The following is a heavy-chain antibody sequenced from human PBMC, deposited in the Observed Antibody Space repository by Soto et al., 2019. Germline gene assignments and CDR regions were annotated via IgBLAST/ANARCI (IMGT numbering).Heavy chain of an antibody. Sequence: QVQLQESGPGLVKSSQTLSLTCTVSGAFVNSGGYYWGWIRQHPGNGLEWIGCIHNSGSTYYNPSLKSRITLSLDTSQNHFSLKLSSVTAADTAFYFWASADSSGYYLRTWGQGTLVTVSS. J-gene: IGHJ4*02. CDR2: IHNSGST. V-gene: IGHV4-31*03. CDR1: GAFVNSGGYY. CDR3: ASADSSGYYLRT. D-gene: IGHD3-22*01.